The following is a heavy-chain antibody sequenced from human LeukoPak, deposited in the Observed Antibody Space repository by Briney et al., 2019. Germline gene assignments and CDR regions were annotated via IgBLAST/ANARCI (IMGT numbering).Heavy chain of an antibody. Sequence: SETLSLTCTVSGGSISSYYWSWIRQPAGKGLEWIGRIYTSGSTNYNPSLKSRVTMSVDTPKNQFSLKLSSVTAADTAVYYCAREGESSGSYYRANWFDPWGQGTLVTVSS. D-gene: IGHD3-10*01. V-gene: IGHV4-4*07. J-gene: IGHJ5*02. CDR3: AREGESSGSYYRANWFDP. CDR1: GGSISSYY. CDR2: IYTSGST.